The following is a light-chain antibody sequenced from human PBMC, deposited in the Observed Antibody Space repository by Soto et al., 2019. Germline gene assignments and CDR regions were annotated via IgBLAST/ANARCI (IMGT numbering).Light chain of an antibody. V-gene: IGKV4-1*01. Sequence: DIVMTQSPDSLAVSLGERATINCKSSQSVLYSSNNKNYLAWYQQKPGQPPKLLIYWASTRESVVPDRVSGSGSVTNCILTISSLQAEDVTVCYCQQYDGTPYTFGQGTKGES. CDR1: QSVLYSSNNKNY. J-gene: IGKJ2*01. CDR2: WAS. CDR3: QQYDGTPYT.